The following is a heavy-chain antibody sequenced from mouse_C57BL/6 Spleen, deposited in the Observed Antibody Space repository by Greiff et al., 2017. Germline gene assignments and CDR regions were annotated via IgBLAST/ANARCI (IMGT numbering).Heavy chain of an antibody. CDR1: GFTFSSYG. V-gene: IGHV5-6*01. Sequence: EVKLVESGGDLVKPGGSLKLSCAASGFTFSSYGMSWVRQTPDKRLEWVATISSGGSYTYYPDSVMGRFTISRDNAKNTLYLQMSSLKSEDTAMYYCARLTTVVANYAMDYWGQGTSVTVSS. CDR2: ISSGGSYT. D-gene: IGHD1-1*01. J-gene: IGHJ4*01. CDR3: ARLTTVVANYAMDY.